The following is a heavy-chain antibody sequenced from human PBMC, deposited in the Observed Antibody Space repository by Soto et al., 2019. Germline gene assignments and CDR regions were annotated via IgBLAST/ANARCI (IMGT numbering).Heavy chain of an antibody. CDR1: GGSISSYY. CDR3: ARSKIPGYYHDSSGPAYGMDV. CDR2: IYYSGST. Sequence: SETLSLTCTVSGGSISSYYWSWIRQPPGKGLEWIGYIYYSGSTNYNPSLKSRVTISVDTSKNQFSLKLSSVTAADTAVYYCARSKIPGYYHDSSGPAYGMDVWGQGTTVTVSS. J-gene: IGHJ6*02. V-gene: IGHV4-59*01. D-gene: IGHD3-22*01.